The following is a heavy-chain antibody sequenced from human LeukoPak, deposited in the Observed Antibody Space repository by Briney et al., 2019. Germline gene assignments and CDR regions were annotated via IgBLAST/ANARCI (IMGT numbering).Heavy chain of an antibody. Sequence: GASVKVSCKASGYTFTSYYMHWVRQAPGQGLEWMGIINPSGGSTSYAQKFQGRDTMTRDTSTSTVYMELSSLRSEDTAVYYCARGGEALWFGELNWFDPWGQGTLVTVSS. CDR2: INPSGGST. J-gene: IGHJ5*02. CDR3: ARGGEALWFGELNWFDP. CDR1: GYTFTSYY. V-gene: IGHV1-46*01. D-gene: IGHD3-10*01.